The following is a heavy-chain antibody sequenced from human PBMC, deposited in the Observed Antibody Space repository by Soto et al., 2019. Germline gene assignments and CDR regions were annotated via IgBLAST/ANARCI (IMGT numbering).Heavy chain of an antibody. V-gene: IGHV3-74*01. CDR3: ARLSITMVRGVISPYYYYGMDV. CDR1: GFTFSSYW. J-gene: IGHJ6*02. Sequence: GGSLRLSCAASGFTFSSYWMHWVRQAPGKGLVWVSRINSDGSSTSYADSVKGRFTISRDNAKNTLYLQMNSLRAEDTAVYYCARLSITMVRGVISPYYYYGMDVWGQGTTVTVSS. CDR2: INSDGSST. D-gene: IGHD3-10*01.